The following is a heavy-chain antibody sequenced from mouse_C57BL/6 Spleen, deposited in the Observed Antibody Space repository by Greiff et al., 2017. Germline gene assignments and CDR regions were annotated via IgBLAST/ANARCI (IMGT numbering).Heavy chain of an antibody. Sequence: EVKVVESGGGLVKPGGSLKLSCAASGFTFSSYAMSWVRQTPEKRLEWVATISDGGSYTYYPHNVKGRFTISRDNAKNNLYLQMSHLKSEDTAMYYYARDREGYDYDGGAWFAYWGQGTLVTVSA. CDR1: GFTFSSYA. CDR2: ISDGGSYT. V-gene: IGHV5-4*01. J-gene: IGHJ3*01. CDR3: ARDREGYDYDGGAWFAY. D-gene: IGHD2-4*01.